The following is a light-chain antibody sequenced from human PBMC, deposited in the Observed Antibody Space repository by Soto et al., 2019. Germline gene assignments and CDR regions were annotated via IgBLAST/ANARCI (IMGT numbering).Light chain of an antibody. CDR3: MQALQTPYT. Sequence: EIVMTQSPPSLTVTPGEPASISCRSSQRLLHSNGNTFLDWYLQKPGQSPQLLIYLGSNRASGVPDRVRGSEAGTDFTLKISRVEDEDVGVYYCMQALQTPYTFGQGNKLQIK. V-gene: IGKV2-28*01. CDR1: QRLLHSNGNTF. J-gene: IGKJ2*01. CDR2: LGS.